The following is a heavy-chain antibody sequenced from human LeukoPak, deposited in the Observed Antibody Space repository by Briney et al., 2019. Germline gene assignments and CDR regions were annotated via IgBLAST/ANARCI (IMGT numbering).Heavy chain of an antibody. CDR2: ISGSGGST. V-gene: IGHV3-23*01. CDR1: GITFNTYA. Sequence: GGSLRLSCAASGITFNTYAMSWVRQAPGKGLEWVSSISGSGGSTFYADSVKGRFTISRDNSKNTLYLQMNSLRAEDTAVYYCAKDLSDSSRVPGDYWGQGTLVTVSS. J-gene: IGHJ4*02. D-gene: IGHD6-13*01. CDR3: AKDLSDSSRVPGDY.